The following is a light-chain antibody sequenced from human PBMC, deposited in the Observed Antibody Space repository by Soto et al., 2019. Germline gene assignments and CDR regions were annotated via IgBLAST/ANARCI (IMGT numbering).Light chain of an antibody. CDR3: SSYTSSYTLGV. J-gene: IGLJ1*01. CDR2: GVS. Sequence: QSALTQPASVSGSPGQSIIISCTGTSSDVGGYNFVSWYQQHPGKAPKLMIHGVSNRPSGVSNRFSGSKSGNTASLTISGLQAEDEADYYCSSYTSSYTLGVFGTGTKLTVL. V-gene: IGLV2-14*01. CDR1: SSDVGGYNF.